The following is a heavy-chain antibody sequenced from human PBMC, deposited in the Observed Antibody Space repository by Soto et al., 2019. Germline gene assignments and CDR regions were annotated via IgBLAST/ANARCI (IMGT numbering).Heavy chain of an antibody. Sequence: EASVKVSCKASGYTFTGYYMHWVRQAPGQGLEWMGWINPNSGGTNYAQKFQGWVTMTRDTSISTAYMELSRLRSDDTAVYYCARDRYSGYDEDYYYYGMDVWGQGTTVTVSS. CDR1: GYTFTGYY. J-gene: IGHJ6*02. CDR3: ARDRYSGYDEDYYYYGMDV. CDR2: INPNSGGT. V-gene: IGHV1-2*04. D-gene: IGHD5-12*01.